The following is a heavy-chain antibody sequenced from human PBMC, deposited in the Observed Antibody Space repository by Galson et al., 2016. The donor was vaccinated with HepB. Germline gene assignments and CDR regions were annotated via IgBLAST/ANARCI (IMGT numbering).Heavy chain of an antibody. J-gene: IGHJ6*02. Sequence: SLRLSCAASGFSISIYSMNWVRQAPGKGLEWVSAIRGSGTGTSYTDSAKGRFTISRDNAKNSLYLQMNSLRAEDTAVYCCAGLLVPAASYYPYYGMDGWGQGTAVSVSS. CDR2: IRGSGTGT. D-gene: IGHD2-2*01. CDR1: GFSISIYS. CDR3: AGLLVPAASYYPYYGMDG. V-gene: IGHV3-23*01.